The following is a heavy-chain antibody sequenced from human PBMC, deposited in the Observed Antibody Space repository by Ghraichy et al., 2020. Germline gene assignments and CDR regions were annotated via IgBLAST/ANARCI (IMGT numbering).Heavy chain of an antibody. J-gene: IGHJ6*02. CDR1: GFTFSSYA. CDR3: AKGDARATLATSYYYYYGLDV. Sequence: LSLTCAASGFTFSSYAMSWVRQAPGKGLEWVSSISGSGDSKYYADSVKGRFTISRDSSKNTVYLQMNSLRAEDTAVFYCAKGDARATLATSYYYYYGLDVWGQGTTVTVSS. CDR2: ISGSGDSK. D-gene: IGHD3-10*02. V-gene: IGHV3-23*01.